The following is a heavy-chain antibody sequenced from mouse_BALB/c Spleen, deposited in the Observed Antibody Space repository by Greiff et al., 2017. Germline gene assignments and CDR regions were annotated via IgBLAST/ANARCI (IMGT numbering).Heavy chain of an antibody. Sequence: EVQRVESGGGLVQPGGSRKLSCAASGFTFSSYGMSWVRQTPDKRLELVATINSNGGSTYYPDSVKGRFTISRDNAKNTLYLQMSSLKSEDTAMYYCARGNYRWAMDYWGQGTSVTVSS. D-gene: IGHD2-14*01. CDR2: INSNGGST. CDR3: ARGNYRWAMDY. J-gene: IGHJ4*01. V-gene: IGHV5-6-3*01. CDR1: GFTFSSYG.